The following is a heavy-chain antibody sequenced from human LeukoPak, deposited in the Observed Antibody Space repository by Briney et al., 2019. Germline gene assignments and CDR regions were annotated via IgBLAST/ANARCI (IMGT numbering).Heavy chain of an antibody. CDR3: ARGSAILYYFDY. V-gene: IGHV4-31*03. CDR1: GGSISSGGYY. D-gene: IGHD2-2*02. J-gene: IGHJ4*02. Sequence: SETLSLTCTVSGGSISSGGYYWSWIRQHPGKGLEWIGYIYYSGSTYYNPSLKSRVTISVDTSKNQFSLKLSSVTAADTAVYYCARGSAILYYFDYWGQGPRSPSPQ. CDR2: IYYSGST.